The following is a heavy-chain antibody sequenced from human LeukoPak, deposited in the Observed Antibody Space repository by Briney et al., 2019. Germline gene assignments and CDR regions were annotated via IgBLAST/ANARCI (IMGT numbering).Heavy chain of an antibody. CDR3: ARGPRARYSSGWYFFDY. CDR2: IYSGGST. J-gene: IGHJ4*02. V-gene: IGHV3-53*01. Sequence: GGSLRLSCAASGFTVSSNYMSWVRQAPGKGLEWVSVIYSGGSTYYADSVKGRFTISRGNSKNTLYLQMNSLRAEDTAVYYCARGPRARYSSGWYFFDYWGQGTLVTVSS. D-gene: IGHD6-19*01. CDR1: GFTVSSNY.